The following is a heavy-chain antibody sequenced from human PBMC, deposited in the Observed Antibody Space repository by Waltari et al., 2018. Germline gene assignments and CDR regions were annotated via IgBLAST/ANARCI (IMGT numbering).Heavy chain of an antibody. CDR2: SYPGDSAT. J-gene: IGHJ6*03. Sequence: EVQLVQSGAEVKKPGESLKISCKGSGYSFTSSWIGCVRQMPGKGLEWMGLSYPGDSATRYSPSVQGQVTMSAVKPISTAYLQWSTLKASDTAMYYWASHPGGGSLNMDVRGTGTTVTVSS. CDR3: ASHPGGGSLNMDV. V-gene: IGHV5-51*01. CDR1: GYSFTSSW. D-gene: IGHD3-16*01.